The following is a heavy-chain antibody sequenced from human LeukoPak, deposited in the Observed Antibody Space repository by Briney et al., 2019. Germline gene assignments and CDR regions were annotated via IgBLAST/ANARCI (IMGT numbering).Heavy chain of an antibody. V-gene: IGHV3-74*01. CDR3: ARETIAAAGTYYMDV. D-gene: IGHD6-13*01. CDR2: INSDGNTT. CDR1: GFNFSRHW. Sequence: GGSLRLSCAASGFNFSRHWMHWVRQAPGKGLVWVSHINSDGNTTSYADSVKGRFTISRDSAKNTLYLQMNSLRAEDTAVYYCARETIAAAGTYYMDVWGKGTTVTVSS. J-gene: IGHJ6*03.